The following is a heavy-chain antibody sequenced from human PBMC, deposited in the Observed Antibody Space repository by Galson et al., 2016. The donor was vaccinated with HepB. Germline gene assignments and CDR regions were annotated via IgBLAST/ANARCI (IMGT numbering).Heavy chain of an antibody. J-gene: IGHJ6*02. Sequence: SLRLSCAASGFAFSNYNMNWVRQAPGKGLEWLSYISTSGTTIYYADSVKGRFTISRDNARTSLYLQMNSLRDEDTAVYYCVRDGEWFPGTGDVWGQGTTVTVSS. CDR3: VRDGEWFPGTGDV. CDR1: GFAFSNYN. CDR2: ISTSGTTI. V-gene: IGHV3-48*02. D-gene: IGHD3-3*01.